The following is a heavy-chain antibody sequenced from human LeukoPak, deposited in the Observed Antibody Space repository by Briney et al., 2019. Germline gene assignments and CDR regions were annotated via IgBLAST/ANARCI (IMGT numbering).Heavy chain of an antibody. J-gene: IGHJ4*02. Sequence: SETLSLTCSVCGGSIRCYFWSWIRQPAGKGLEWIGRIYTSGSTNYNPSLKSRVTMSVDTSKNQFSLKLSSVTAADTAVYYCARGYSNYGHNDYWGQGTLVTVSS. CDR1: GGSIRCYF. V-gene: IGHV4-4*07. D-gene: IGHD4-11*01. CDR2: IYTSGST. CDR3: ARGYSNYGHNDY.